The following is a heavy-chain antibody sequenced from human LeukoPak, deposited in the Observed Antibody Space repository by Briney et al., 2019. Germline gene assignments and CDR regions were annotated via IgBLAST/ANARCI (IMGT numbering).Heavy chain of an antibody. V-gene: IGHV3-23*01. CDR1: GFPFSTYS. CDR3: AKDVYGDYGGLDY. J-gene: IGHJ4*02. Sequence: GGSLRLSCAASGFPFSTYSMSWVRQAPGKGLEWVSSIRGSDGSTYYADSVKGRFAISRDNSKNTLYLQMNSLRAEDTAVYYCAKDVYGDYGGLDYWGQGTLVTVSS. CDR2: IRGSDGST. D-gene: IGHD4-17*01.